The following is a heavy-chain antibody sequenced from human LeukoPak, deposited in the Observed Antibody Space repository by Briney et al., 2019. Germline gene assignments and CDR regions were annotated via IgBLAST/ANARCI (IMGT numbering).Heavy chain of an antibody. V-gene: IGHV3-33*05. CDR1: GFSFSTYG. J-gene: IGHJ1*01. CDR2: ISYDGSNQ. Sequence: GRSLRLSCAASGFSFSTYGMFWVRQAPGKGLEWVGVISYDGSNQYYADSVKGRFTISRDNSKNTLYLQMDSLRAADTAVYYCAKGDFWNGLGEYFLYWGEGILVTVSS. CDR3: AKGDFWNGLGEYFLY. D-gene: IGHD3-3*01.